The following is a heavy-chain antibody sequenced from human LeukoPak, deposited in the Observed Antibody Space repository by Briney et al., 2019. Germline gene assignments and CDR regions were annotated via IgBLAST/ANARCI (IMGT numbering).Heavy chain of an antibody. V-gene: IGHV3-11*01. Sequence: PGGSLRLSCAASGFTFSDYYMSWIRQAPGKGLEWVSYISSSGSTIYYADSVKGRFTISRDNAKNSLYLQMNSLRAEDTAVYYCARDADGYYYDSSGYPDYWSQGTLVTVSS. CDR1: GFTFSDYY. D-gene: IGHD3-22*01. CDR2: ISSSGSTI. J-gene: IGHJ4*02. CDR3: ARDADGYYYDSSGYPDY.